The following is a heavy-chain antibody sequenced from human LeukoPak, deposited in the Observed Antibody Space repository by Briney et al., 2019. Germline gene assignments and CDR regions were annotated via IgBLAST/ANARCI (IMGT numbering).Heavy chain of an antibody. CDR3: AREGGAAMGTFDY. V-gene: IGHV1-69*13. CDR2: IIPIFGTA. D-gene: IGHD5-18*01. Sequence: ASVKVSCKASGGTFSSYAISWVRQAPGQGLEWMGGIIPIFGTANYAQKFQGRVTITADESTNTAYMELSSLRSEDTAVYYCAREGGAAMGTFDYWGQGTLVTVSS. CDR1: GGTFSSYA. J-gene: IGHJ4*02.